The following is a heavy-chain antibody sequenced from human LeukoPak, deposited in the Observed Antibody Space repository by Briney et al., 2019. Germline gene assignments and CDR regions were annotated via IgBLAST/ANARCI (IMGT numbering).Heavy chain of an antibody. D-gene: IGHD3-16*02. V-gene: IGHV3-30-3*01. CDR3: AKGYYVWGSYRYTEFDY. CDR2: ISYDGSNK. Sequence: GGSLRLSCAASGFTFSSYAMHWVRQAPGKGLEWVAVISYDGSNKYYADSVKGRFTISRDNSKNTLYLQMNSLRAEDTAVYYCAKGYYVWGSYRYTEFDYWGQGTLVTVSP. CDR1: GFTFSSYA. J-gene: IGHJ4*02.